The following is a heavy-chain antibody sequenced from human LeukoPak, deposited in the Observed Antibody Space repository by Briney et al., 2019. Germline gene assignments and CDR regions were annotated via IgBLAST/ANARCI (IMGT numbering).Heavy chain of an antibody. CDR3: AKVGSRSYDTEFDY. CDR1: GFTFSSYA. J-gene: IGHJ4*02. Sequence: RTGGSLRLSCAASGFTFSSYAMSWVRQAPGKGLEWVSAISGSGGSTYYADSVKGRFTISRDNSKNTLYLQMNSLRAEDTAVYYCAKVGSRSYDTEFDYWGQGTLVTVSS. V-gene: IGHV3-23*01. CDR2: ISGSGGST. D-gene: IGHD3-9*01.